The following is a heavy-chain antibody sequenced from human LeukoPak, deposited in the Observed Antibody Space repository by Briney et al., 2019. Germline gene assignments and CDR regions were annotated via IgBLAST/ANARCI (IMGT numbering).Heavy chain of an antibody. CDR3: ARHSDSPNYPDTDSFDL. J-gene: IGHJ3*01. CDR1: GFTFSSYA. V-gene: IGHV3-23*01. Sequence: GGSLRLSCAASGFTFSSYAMSWVRQAPGKGLEWVSAISGSGGSTYYADSVKGRFTISRDNSKNTLYLQMNSLRVGDTAVYYCARHSDSPNYPDTDSFDLWGQGTTVTVSS. D-gene: IGHD3-22*01. CDR2: ISGSGGST.